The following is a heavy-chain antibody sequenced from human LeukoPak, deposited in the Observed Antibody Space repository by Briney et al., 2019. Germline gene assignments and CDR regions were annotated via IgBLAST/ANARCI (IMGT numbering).Heavy chain of an antibody. J-gene: IGHJ4*02. CDR2: INPSGGST. D-gene: IGHD6-19*01. CDR3: AREIALAGKTFDY. CDR1: GYTFTSHY. V-gene: IGHV1-46*01. Sequence: ASAKVSCKTSGYTFTSHYMHWVRQAPGQGLEWMGAINPSGGSTNYAQKFQGRVTMTRDTSTSTVYMEVSSLISDDTAVYYCAREIALAGKTFDYWGQGILVTVSS.